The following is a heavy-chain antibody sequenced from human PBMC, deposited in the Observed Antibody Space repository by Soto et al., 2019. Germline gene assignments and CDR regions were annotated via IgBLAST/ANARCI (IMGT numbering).Heavy chain of an antibody. CDR1: GFTFSSYA. J-gene: IGHJ4*02. CDR2: ISGGAGST. V-gene: IGHV3-23*01. Sequence: GGSLRLSCAVSGFTFSSYAMTWVRQAPGKGLEWVSGISGGAGSTDYADSVKGRFTISRDNSKNTLYLQMNSLRAEDTAVYYCAKTPGIAVPGITFFDYWGQGTLVTVSS. D-gene: IGHD6-19*01. CDR3: AKTPGIAVPGITFFDY.